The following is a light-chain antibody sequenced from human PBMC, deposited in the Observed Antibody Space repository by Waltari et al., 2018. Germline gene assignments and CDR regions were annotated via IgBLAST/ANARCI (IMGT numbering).Light chain of an antibody. CDR1: QSLLHSNGYTY. J-gene: IGKJ2*01. Sequence: DIVMTQSPLSLPVTPGEPASIPCRSSQSLLHSNGYTYLDWYLQKPGQSPQLLIYLGSNRASGVPGRFSGSGSGTDFTLTINSLEAEDAATYYCHQSNSLPYTFGQGTKLEIK. CDR2: LGS. V-gene: IGKV2-28*01. CDR3: HQSNSLPYT.